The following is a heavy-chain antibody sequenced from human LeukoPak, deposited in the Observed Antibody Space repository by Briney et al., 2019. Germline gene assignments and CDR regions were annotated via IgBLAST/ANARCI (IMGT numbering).Heavy chain of an antibody. V-gene: IGHV4-34*01. J-gene: IGHJ4*02. CDR1: GGSFSGYY. CDR3: ARGRRRDGYNSPYDY. D-gene: IGHD5-24*01. CDR2: INHSGST. Sequence: SETLSLTCAVYGGSFSGYYWSWIPQPPGKGLEWIGEINHSGSTNYNPSLKSRVTISVDTSKNQFSLKLSSVTAADTAVYYCARGRRRDGYNSPYDYWGQGTLVTVSS.